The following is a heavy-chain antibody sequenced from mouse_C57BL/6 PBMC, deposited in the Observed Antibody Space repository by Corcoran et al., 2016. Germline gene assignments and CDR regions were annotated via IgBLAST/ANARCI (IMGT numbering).Heavy chain of an antibody. CDR1: GYTFTTYG. V-gene: IGHV9-3*01. J-gene: IGHJ4*01. Sequence: QIQLVQSGPELKKPGETVKISCKASGYTFTTYGMSWVKQAPGKGLKWMGWINTYSGVPTYDDDFKGRFAFPLETSASTAYLQINNLKNEDTATYFCARWLRRDYYAMDYWGQGTSVTVSS. CDR3: ARWLRRDYYAMDY. D-gene: IGHD2-2*01. CDR2: INTYSGVP.